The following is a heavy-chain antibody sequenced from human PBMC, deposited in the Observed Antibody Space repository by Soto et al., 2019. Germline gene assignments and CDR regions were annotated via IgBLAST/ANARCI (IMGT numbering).Heavy chain of an antibody. D-gene: IGHD5-18*01. Sequence: QVQLVQSGAEVKKPGSSVKVSCKASGGTFSSYAISWVRQAPGQGLEWMGGIIPIFGTANYAQKFQGRVTIPADESTSTAYMERSSLRSEDTAVYYCARPGYSYGYNQTDYWGQGTLVTVSS. J-gene: IGHJ4*02. CDR3: ARPGYSYGYNQTDY. CDR1: GGTFSSYA. CDR2: IIPIFGTA. V-gene: IGHV1-69*12.